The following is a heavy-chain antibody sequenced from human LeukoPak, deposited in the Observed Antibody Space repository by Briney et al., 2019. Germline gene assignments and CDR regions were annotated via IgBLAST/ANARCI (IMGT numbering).Heavy chain of an antibody. Sequence: GGSLRLSCSASGFTFSTYPMNWVRQAPGKGLEWVSSIDPSSSCIYYADSVRGRFTISRDNAQNSLYLQVNSLRAEDTAVYYCTRGSYGDYEYWGQGTLVTVSS. D-gene: IGHD4-17*01. V-gene: IGHV3-21*01. CDR3: TRGSYGDYEY. J-gene: IGHJ4*02. CDR1: GFTFSTYP. CDR2: IDPSSSCI.